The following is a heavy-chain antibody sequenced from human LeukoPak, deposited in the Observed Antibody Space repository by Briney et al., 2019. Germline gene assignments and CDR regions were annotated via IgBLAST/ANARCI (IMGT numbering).Heavy chain of an antibody. D-gene: IGHD3-22*01. V-gene: IGHV3-74*01. J-gene: IGHJ4*02. Sequence: GGSLRLSCSASGFTLSSYWMHWVRQAPGKGLVWVSRINTDGSSTNYADSVKGRFTVSRDNAKNTLYLQMNSLRAEDTAVYYCAKVGSSSGYYSWDYFDYWGQGTLVTVSS. CDR3: AKVGSSSGYYSWDYFDY. CDR1: GFTLSSYW. CDR2: INTDGSST.